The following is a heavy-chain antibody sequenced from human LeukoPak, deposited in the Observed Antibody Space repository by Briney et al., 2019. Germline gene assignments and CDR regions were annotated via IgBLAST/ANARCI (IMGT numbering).Heavy chain of an antibody. D-gene: IGHD6-25*01. CDR3: AKQAEYSSGSLDY. CDR2: IRYDGSNR. J-gene: IGHJ4*02. V-gene: IGHV3-30*02. CDR1: GFTFSSYG. Sequence: GGSLRLSCAASGFTFSSYGLHWVRQAPGKGLEWVAFIRYDGSNRYYADSVKGRFTISRDNSKNTLYLQMYSLRAEDTAVYYCAKQAEYSSGSLDYWGQGTLVTVSS.